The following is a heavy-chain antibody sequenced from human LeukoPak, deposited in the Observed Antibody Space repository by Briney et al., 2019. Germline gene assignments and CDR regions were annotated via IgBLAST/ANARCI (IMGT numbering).Heavy chain of an antibody. CDR2: FYTSGST. J-gene: IGHJ4*02. D-gene: IGHD6-6*01. CDR1: GGSISSGSYY. CDR3: AWDRGYNSSLLL. V-gene: IGHV4-61*02. Sequence: PSETLSLTCTVSGGSISSGSYYWSWIRQPAGKGLEWIGRFYTSGSTNYNPSLKSRVTISVDTSKNQFSLKLSSVTAADTAVYYCAWDRGYNSSLLLWGQGTLVTVSS.